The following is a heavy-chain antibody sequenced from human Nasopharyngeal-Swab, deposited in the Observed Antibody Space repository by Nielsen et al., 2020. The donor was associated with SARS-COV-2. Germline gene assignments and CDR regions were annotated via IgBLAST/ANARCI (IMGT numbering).Heavy chain of an antibody. CDR2: ISSSSSYI. J-gene: IGHJ4*02. D-gene: IGHD1-26*01. CDR1: GFTFSSYS. V-gene: IGHV3-21*01. Sequence: GESLKISCAASGFTFSSYSMNWVRQAPGKGLEWVSSISSSSSYIYYADSVKGRFTISRDNAKHSLYLQMNSLRAEDTAVYYCARDGGSYNDYWGQGTLVTVSS. CDR3: ARDGGSYNDY.